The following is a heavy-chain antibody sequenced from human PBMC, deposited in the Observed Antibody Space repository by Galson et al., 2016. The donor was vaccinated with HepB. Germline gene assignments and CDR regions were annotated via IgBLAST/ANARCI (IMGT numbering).Heavy chain of an antibody. CDR2: IYFSGST. CDR3: ARTGITRYFDY. Sequence: SETLSLTCTVSGVSISSSNYYWGWLRQPPGKALEWIGSIYFSGSTYSNPSLKSRVTISGDTSKNRFSLKLTSVTAADTAVYYCARTGITRYFDYWGQGTLVTVSS. CDR1: GVSISSSNYY. J-gene: IGHJ4*02. D-gene: IGHD1-14*01. V-gene: IGHV4-39*01.